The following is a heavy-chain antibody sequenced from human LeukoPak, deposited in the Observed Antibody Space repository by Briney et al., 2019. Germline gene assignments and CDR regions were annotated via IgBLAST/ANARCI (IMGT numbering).Heavy chain of an antibody. D-gene: IGHD3-3*01. Sequence: ASVKVSCKASGYTFTGYYMHWVRQAPGQGLEWMGWINPNSGGTNYAQKFQGRVTMTRDTSISTAYVELSRLRSDDTAVYYCARGGPAYYDFWSGPTPRYYFDYWGQGTLVTVSS. V-gene: IGHV1-2*02. CDR2: INPNSGGT. CDR1: GYTFTGYY. J-gene: IGHJ4*02. CDR3: ARGGPAYYDFWSGPTPRYYFDY.